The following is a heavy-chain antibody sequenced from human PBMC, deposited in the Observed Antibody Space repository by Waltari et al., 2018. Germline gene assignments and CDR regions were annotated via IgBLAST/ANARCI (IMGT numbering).Heavy chain of an antibody. CDR3: ASPGYSSVPQDWYMDV. CDR1: GGSISSSSYY. V-gene: IGHV4-39*01. CDR2: IYYSGST. J-gene: IGHJ6*03. Sequence: QPQLQESGPGLVKPSETLSLTCTVSGGSISSSSYYWGWIRQPPGKGLEWIGSIYYSGSTYYNPSLKSRVTISVDTSKNQFSLKLSSVTAADTAVYYCASPGYSSVPQDWYMDVWGKGTTVTVSS. D-gene: IGHD6-19*01.